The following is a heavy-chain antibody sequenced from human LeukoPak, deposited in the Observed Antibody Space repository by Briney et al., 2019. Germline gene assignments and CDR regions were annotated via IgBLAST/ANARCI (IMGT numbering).Heavy chain of an antibody. CDR3: AKKRRIATDSSDSFDS. Sequence: GGSLRLSCAASGFTFSSFGMHWVRQRPGKGLEWVAFIRYDGSTKYYADSVKGRSTISRDNAKNTVYLQMSSLRPEDTALYHCAKKRRIATDSSDSFDSWGQGTLVTVSS. J-gene: IGHJ4*02. V-gene: IGHV3-30*02. CDR2: IRYDGSTK. D-gene: IGHD3-22*01. CDR1: GFTFSSFG.